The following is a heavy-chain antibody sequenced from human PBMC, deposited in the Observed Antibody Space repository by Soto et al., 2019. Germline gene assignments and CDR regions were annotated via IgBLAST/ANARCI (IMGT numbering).Heavy chain of an antibody. CDR3: VIPXYYDTSGYYGPQEMWGY. J-gene: IGHJ4*02. CDR1: GFTFSTYT. V-gene: IGHV3-64D*06. D-gene: IGHD3-22*01. Sequence: GGSLRLSCSTSGFTFSTYTMHWVRQAPGKGLEYVSAIRSNGGSTYYAGSVKGRFTISRDNSKNTLYLQMRSMRPEDTAVYYCVIPXYYDTSGYYGPQEMWGYWGQGTLVTVSS. CDR2: IRSNGGST.